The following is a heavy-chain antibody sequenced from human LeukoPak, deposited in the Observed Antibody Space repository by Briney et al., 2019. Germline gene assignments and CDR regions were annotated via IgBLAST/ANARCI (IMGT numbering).Heavy chain of an antibody. V-gene: IGHV3-21*01. Sequence: GGSLRLSCAASGFTFSSYSMNWVRQAPGKGLEWVSSISSSSSYIYYADSVKGRFTISRDNAKKSVYLQMNSLRAEDTAVYYCARGALDAATPFDSWGQGTLVTVSS. CDR1: GFTFSSYS. J-gene: IGHJ5*01. D-gene: IGHD2-15*01. CDR2: ISSSSSYI. CDR3: ARGALDAATPFDS.